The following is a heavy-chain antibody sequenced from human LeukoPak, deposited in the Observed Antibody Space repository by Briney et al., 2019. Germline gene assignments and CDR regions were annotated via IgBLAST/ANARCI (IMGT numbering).Heavy chain of an antibody. CDR3: TRQTGESTNFDN. V-gene: IGHV3-48*04. D-gene: IGHD2-2*01. J-gene: IGHJ4*02. CDR2: ISSSSSTM. CDR1: GFTFSSHS. Sequence: GGSLRLSCAASGFTFSSHSMNWVRQAPGKGLEWVSYISSSSSTMYYADSVKGRFTISRDNSKNMLYLLMNYLRAEDTAMYHCTRQTGESTNFDNWGQGTLVTVSS.